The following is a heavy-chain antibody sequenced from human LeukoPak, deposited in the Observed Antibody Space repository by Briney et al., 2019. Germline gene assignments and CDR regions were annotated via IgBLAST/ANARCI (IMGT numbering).Heavy chain of an antibody. CDR1: GGTFSSYA. Sequence: GASVKVSCKASGGTFSSYAINWVRQAPGQGLEWMGGIIPIFGTANYAQRFQGRVTITADKSTSTAYMELSSLRSEDTAVYYCARDVQWLVLGDAFDIWGQGTMVTVSS. CDR3: ARDVQWLVLGDAFDI. D-gene: IGHD6-19*01. J-gene: IGHJ3*02. CDR2: IIPIFGTA. V-gene: IGHV1-69*06.